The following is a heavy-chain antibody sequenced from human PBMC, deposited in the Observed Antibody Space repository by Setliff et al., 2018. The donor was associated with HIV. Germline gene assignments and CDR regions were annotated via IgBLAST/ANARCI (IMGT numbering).Heavy chain of an antibody. Sequence: GASVKVSCKASGYTFSGNYIHWVRQAPGQGLEWMGWINPNTGLTNYAQKFQGRVTMTRDTSITTAYMELSRLRSDDTAVYYWATARGYSGSPSDAFDIWGQGTMVTVSS. D-gene: IGHD1-26*01. CDR1: GYTFSGNY. CDR2: INPNTGLT. J-gene: IGHJ3*02. V-gene: IGHV1-2*02. CDR3: ATARGYSGSPSDAFDI.